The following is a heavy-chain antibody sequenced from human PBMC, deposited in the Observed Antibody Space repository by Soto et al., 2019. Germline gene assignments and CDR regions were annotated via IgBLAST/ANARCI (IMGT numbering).Heavy chain of an antibody. J-gene: IGHJ6*02. D-gene: IGHD3-3*01. CDR3: ARGEGITTFGVYGFDV. CDR1: GYRFTSHW. CDR2: TDPSDSFT. Sequence: GESLKISCKGSGYRFTSHWISWLRQMPGKGLEWMGRTDPSDSFTQYNPSFQGHVIISGDKSLSTAYLQWSSLKASDTAIYYCARGEGITTFGVYGFDVWGQGASVTVSS. V-gene: IGHV5-10-1*01.